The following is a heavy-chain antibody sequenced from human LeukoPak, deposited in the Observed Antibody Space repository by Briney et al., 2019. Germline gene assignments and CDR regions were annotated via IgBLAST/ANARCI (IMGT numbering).Heavy chain of an antibody. J-gene: IGHJ5*02. V-gene: IGHV1-2*02. CDR3: ARLWFGEFSRFDP. Sequence: GASVKVSCKASGYTFTGYYMHWVRQAPGQGLEWMGWINPDSGDTIHAQNFQGRVTMTTDTSTSTAYMELRSLRSDDTAVYYCARLWFGEFSRFDPWGQGTLVTVSS. CDR1: GYTFTGYY. CDR2: INPDSGDT. D-gene: IGHD3-10*01.